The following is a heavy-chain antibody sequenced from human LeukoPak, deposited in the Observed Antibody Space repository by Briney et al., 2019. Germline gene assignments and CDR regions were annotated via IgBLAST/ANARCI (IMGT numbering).Heavy chain of an antibody. V-gene: IGHV3-23*01. CDR2: ISGSGGTT. CDR1: GFTFNNYA. D-gene: IGHD7-27*01. Sequence: GGSLRLSCAASGFTFNNYAMNWVRQAPGKGLEWVSSISGSGGTTYYADSVKGRFTISRDNSKNTLYLQMNTLRAEDTAVYYCGRGHWGLDYWGQGALVTVSS. CDR3: GRGHWGLDY. J-gene: IGHJ4*02.